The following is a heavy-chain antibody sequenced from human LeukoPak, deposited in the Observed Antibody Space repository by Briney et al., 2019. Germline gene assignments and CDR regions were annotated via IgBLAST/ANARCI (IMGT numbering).Heavy chain of an antibody. CDR2: ISYDGSNK. Sequence: GGSLLLSCAASGFTFSSYGMHWGRQAPGKGLEWVAVISYDGSNKYYADSVKGRFTISRDNSKNTLYLQMNSLRAEDTAVYYCAKEGYCSGGSCYGLDYWGQGTLVTVSS. J-gene: IGHJ4*02. CDR1: GFTFSSYG. D-gene: IGHD2-15*01. V-gene: IGHV3-30*18. CDR3: AKEGYCSGGSCYGLDY.